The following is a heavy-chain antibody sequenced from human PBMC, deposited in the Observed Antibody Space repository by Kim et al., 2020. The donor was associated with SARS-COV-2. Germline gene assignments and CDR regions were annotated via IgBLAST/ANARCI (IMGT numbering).Heavy chain of an antibody. J-gene: IGHJ3*02. D-gene: IGHD2-15*01. CDR3: AKSPYCSGGSCYPVAFDI. V-gene: IGHV3-23*01. Sequence: KGRFTISRDNSKNTLYLQRNSLRAEDTAVYYCAKSPYCSGGSCYPVAFDIWGQGTMVTVSS.